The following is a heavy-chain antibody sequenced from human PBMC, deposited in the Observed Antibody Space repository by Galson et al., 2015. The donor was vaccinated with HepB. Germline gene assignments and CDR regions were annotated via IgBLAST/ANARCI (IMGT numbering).Heavy chain of an antibody. CDR3: ARVGSTSIAVAGAFDAFDI. V-gene: IGHV1-2*06. D-gene: IGHD6-19*01. CDR2: INPNSGGT. Sequence: QSGAEVKKPGASVKVSRKASGYTFTGYYMHWVRQAPGQGLEWMGRINPNSGGTNYAQRFQGRVTMTRDTSISTAYMELSRLRSDDTAVYYCARVGSTSIAVAGAFDAFDIWGQGTMVTVSS. J-gene: IGHJ3*02. CDR1: GYTFTGYY.